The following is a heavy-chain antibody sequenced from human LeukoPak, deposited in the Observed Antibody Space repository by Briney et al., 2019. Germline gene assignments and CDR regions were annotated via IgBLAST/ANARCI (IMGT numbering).Heavy chain of an antibody. Sequence: PSETLSLTCTVSGGSINNYYWSWIRQPPGKGLEWIGYIHYSGSTNYNPSLKSRATISVDTSKSQFSLKLSSVTAADTAIYYCARGYSSSWYYFDYWGQGTLVT. CDR2: IHYSGST. CDR1: GGSINNYY. D-gene: IGHD6-13*01. V-gene: IGHV4-59*08. J-gene: IGHJ4*02. CDR3: ARGYSSSWYYFDY.